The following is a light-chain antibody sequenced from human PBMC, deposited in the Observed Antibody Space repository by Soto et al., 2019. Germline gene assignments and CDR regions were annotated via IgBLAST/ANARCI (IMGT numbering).Light chain of an antibody. CDR2: SDN. Sequence: QSVLTQPPSASGTPGQRVTISCSGSSSNIGGNTYAWWYQQLPAAAPKLIMHSDNPRPSGVPDRLSGSKSGTSASLAISGLRSEDEADYYCASWDARLSAVVFGGGTKVTVL. V-gene: IGLV1-47*02. J-gene: IGLJ2*01. CDR1: SSNIGGNTY. CDR3: ASWDARLSAVV.